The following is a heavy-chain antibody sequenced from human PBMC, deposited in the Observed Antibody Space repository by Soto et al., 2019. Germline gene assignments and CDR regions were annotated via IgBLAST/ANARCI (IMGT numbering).Heavy chain of an antibody. CDR3: ARLEAVPAARITYYGMDV. V-gene: IGHV1-69*06. CDR2: IIPIFGTA. CDR1: GGTFSSYA. D-gene: IGHD2-2*01. Sequence: QVQLVQSGAEVQKPGSSVKVSCKASGGTFSSYAISWVRQAPGQGLEWMGGIIPIFGTANYAQKFQGRVTITADKSTGTAYMELSSLSSEDTAVYYCARLEAVPAARITYYGMDVWGQGTTVTVSS. J-gene: IGHJ6*02.